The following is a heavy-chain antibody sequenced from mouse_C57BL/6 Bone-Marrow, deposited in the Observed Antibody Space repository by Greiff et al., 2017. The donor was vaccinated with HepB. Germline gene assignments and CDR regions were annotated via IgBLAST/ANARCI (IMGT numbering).Heavy chain of an antibody. D-gene: IGHD3-2*01. J-gene: IGHJ2*02. V-gene: IGHV1-50*01. CDR2: IDPSDSYN. CDR1: GYTFTSYW. Sequence: QVQLQQPGAELVKPGASVKLSCKASGYTFTSYWMQWVKQRHGQGLEWIGEIDPSDSYNKYNQKFKGKATLTVDPSSSTAYLQLSSLTSEDSAVYYCARGDSSDYWGQGTSLTVSS. CDR3: ARGDSSDY.